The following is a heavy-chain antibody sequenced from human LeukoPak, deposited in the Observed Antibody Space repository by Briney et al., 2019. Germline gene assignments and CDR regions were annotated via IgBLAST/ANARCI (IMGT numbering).Heavy chain of an antibody. J-gene: IGHJ4*02. CDR1: GFTFGDYA. CDR3: SRGRGYSYGSRIFDY. Sequence: GGSLRLSCTASGFTFGDYAMSWFRQAPGKGLEWVGFIRSKAYGGTTEYAASVKGRSTISRDDSKSIAYLQMNSLNTEDTAVYYCSRGRGYSYGSRIFDYWGQGTLVTVSS. D-gene: IGHD5-18*01. V-gene: IGHV3-49*03. CDR2: IRSKAYGGTT.